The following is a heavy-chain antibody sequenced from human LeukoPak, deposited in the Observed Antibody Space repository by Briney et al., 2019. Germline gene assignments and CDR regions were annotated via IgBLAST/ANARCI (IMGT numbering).Heavy chain of an antibody. CDR2: INHSGST. CDR1: GVSFSGYY. Sequence: KPSETLSLTCAVYGVSFSGYYWSWIRQPPGKGLEWIGEINHSGSTNYNPSLKSRVTISVDTSKNQFSLKLSSVTAADTAVYYCARPRYSSSSPYDYWGQGTLVTVSS. V-gene: IGHV4-34*01. CDR3: ARPRYSSSSPYDY. J-gene: IGHJ4*02. D-gene: IGHD6-6*01.